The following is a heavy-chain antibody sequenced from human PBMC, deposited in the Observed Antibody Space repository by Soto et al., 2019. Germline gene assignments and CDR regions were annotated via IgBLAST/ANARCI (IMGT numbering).Heavy chain of an antibody. Sequence: EVQLVESGGGLVKPGGSLRLSCAASGFTFSNAWMNWVRQAPGKGLEWVGRIKSKTDGGTTDYAAPVKGRFTISRDDSKNTLYLQMNSQKTEDTAVYYCTTAPRGWVFSWFDPWGQGTLVTVSS. CDR1: GFTFSNAW. CDR2: IKSKTDGGTT. J-gene: IGHJ5*02. V-gene: IGHV3-15*07. CDR3: TTAPRGWVFSWFDP. D-gene: IGHD6-19*01.